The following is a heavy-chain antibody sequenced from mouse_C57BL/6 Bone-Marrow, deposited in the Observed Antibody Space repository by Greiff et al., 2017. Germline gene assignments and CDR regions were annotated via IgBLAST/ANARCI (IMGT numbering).Heavy chain of an antibody. D-gene: IGHD4-1*02. V-gene: IGHV7-1*01. CDR2: SRNKANDYTT. J-gene: IGHJ4*01. CDR1: GFTFSDFY. CDR3: ARDGTTGTKAMDY. Sequence: EVKVVESGGGLVQSGRSLRLSCATSGFTFSDFYMEWVRQAPGKGLEWIAASRNKANDYTTEYSASVKGRFIVSRDTSQSILYLQMNALRAEDTAIYYCARDGTTGTKAMDYWGQGTSVTVSS.